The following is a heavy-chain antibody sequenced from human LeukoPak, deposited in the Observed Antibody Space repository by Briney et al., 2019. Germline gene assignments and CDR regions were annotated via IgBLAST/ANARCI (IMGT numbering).Heavy chain of an antibody. CDR3: ARGETSWTLPNDY. V-gene: IGHV3-30*07. CDR1: GFTFSSFA. Sequence: GGSLRLSCAPSGFTFSSFALHWVRQAPGKGLQWVAVISYDGNNKYYADSVKGRFTISRDNSKNTLYLQMNSLRAEDTAVYYCARGETSWTLPNDYWGQGTLVTVSS. CDR2: ISYDGNNK. D-gene: IGHD2-2*01. J-gene: IGHJ4*02.